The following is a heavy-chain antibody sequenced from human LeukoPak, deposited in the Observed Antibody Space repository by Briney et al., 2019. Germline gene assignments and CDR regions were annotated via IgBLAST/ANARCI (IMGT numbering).Heavy chain of an antibody. J-gene: IGHJ6*02. CDR2: IYTSGST. D-gene: IGHD6-19*01. V-gene: IGHV4-4*07. CDR3: AREYSSVLDYYYYGMDV. Sequence: SETLSLTCTVSGGSISSYYWSWIRQPAGKGLEWIGRIYTSGSTNYNPSLKSRVTMSVDTSKNQFSLKLSSVTAADTAVYYCAREYSSVLDYYYYGMDVWGQGTTVTVSS. CDR1: GGSISSYY.